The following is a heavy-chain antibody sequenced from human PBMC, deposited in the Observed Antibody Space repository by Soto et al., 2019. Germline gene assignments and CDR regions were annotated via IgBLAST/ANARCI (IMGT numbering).Heavy chain of an antibody. CDR1: GFTFSSYG. J-gene: IGHJ4*02. CDR3: LRQPPLSYYFDY. D-gene: IGHD6-13*01. CDR2: ISYDGSNK. Sequence: GGSLRLSCAASGFTFSSYGMHWVRQAPGKGLEWVAVISYDGSNKYYADSVKGRFTISRDNSKNTLYLQMNSLRAEDTAVYYCLRQPPLSYYFDYWGQGTLVTVSS. V-gene: IGHV3-30*03.